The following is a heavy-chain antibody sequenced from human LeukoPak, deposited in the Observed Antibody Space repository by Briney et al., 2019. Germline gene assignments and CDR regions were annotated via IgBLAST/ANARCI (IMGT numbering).Heavy chain of an antibody. CDR3: ARGERLVHKAFDI. J-gene: IGHJ3*02. CDR1: GYTFTDYA. Sequence: ASVKVSCKASGYTFTDYAMHWVRQAPGERLEWMGWINTGKGNTKYSQKFQGRVTITMDTSASTAYMELSSLRSEDTAVYYCARGERLVHKAFDIWGQGTMVTVSS. D-gene: IGHD3-9*01. V-gene: IGHV1-3*04. CDR2: INTGKGNT.